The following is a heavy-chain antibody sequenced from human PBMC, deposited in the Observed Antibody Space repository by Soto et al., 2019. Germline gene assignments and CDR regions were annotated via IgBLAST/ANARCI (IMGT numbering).Heavy chain of an antibody. Sequence: PSETLSLTCTVSAGSINSGDYYWSWIRQPPGKGLEWIGYIYYSGTTYYNPSLKSRVIISLDTSKNQFSLKLDSVTAADAAVYYCARAPTIFGVVARLDSWGQGTLVTVSS. CDR2: IYYSGTT. CDR1: AGSINSGDYY. V-gene: IGHV4-30-4*01. CDR3: ARAPTIFGVVARLDS. D-gene: IGHD3-3*01. J-gene: IGHJ4*02.